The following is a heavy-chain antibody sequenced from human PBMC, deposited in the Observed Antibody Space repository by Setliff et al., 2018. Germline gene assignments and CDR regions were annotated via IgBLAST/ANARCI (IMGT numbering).Heavy chain of an antibody. CDR3: ARELRSPYWHIDF. CDR2: FIPVLRKA. CDR1: GGTFSSDV. Sequence: SVKVSCKASGGTFSSDVITWVRQAPGQGLEWMGRFIPVLRKANYAQRFQGRVTITADESTSTGYLELSRLRSEDTAIYYCARELRSPYWHIDFWGQGTVVTVSS. V-gene: IGHV1-69*13. D-gene: IGHD2-15*01. J-gene: IGHJ4*03.